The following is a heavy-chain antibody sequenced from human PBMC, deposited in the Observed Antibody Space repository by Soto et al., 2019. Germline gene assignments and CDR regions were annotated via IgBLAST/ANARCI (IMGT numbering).Heavy chain of an antibody. CDR2: IYFSGST. D-gene: IGHD3-16*01. J-gene: IGHJ5*02. V-gene: IGHV4-31*03. CDR3: AACLRVARRFDP. CDR1: GASISSGSYY. Sequence: QVQLQESGPGLVKPSQTLSLTCTVSGASISSGSYYWNWVRQHPGKGLEWIGYIYFSGSTYYNPSLKSRVTISLDTSKNQCSLNLTSVTAADTAVYYCAACLRVARRFDPWGQGSLVTVSS.